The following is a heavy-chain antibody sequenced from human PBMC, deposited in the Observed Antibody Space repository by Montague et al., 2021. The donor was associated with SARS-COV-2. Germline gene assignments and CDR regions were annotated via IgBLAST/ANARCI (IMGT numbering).Heavy chain of an antibody. Sequence: CAISGDSVSSNSVAWSWIRQSPLRGLEWLGRTYYRSKWYSDYAPSVRGRLTVNPDASKNELSLELNYVTPEDTAVYYCVRYSGWFYFDFWGQGTLVTVSS. J-gene: IGHJ4*02. CDR3: VRYSGWFYFDF. CDR2: TYYRSKWYS. V-gene: IGHV6-1*01. D-gene: IGHD6-19*01. CDR1: GDSVSSNSVA.